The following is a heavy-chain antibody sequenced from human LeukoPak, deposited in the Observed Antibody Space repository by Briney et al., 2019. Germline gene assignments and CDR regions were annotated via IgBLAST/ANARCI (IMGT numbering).Heavy chain of an antibody. D-gene: IGHD3-10*01. CDR3: ARLVSGSTMVRGVSDNWFDP. CDR1: GGSISSYY. J-gene: IGHJ5*02. CDR2: IYTSGST. Sequence: SETLSLTCTVSGGSISSYYWSWIRQPAGKGLEWIGRIYTSGSTNYNPSLKSRVTISVDTSKNQFSLKLSSVTAVDTAVYYCARLVSGSTMVRGVSDNWFDPWGQGTLVTVSS. V-gene: IGHV4-4*07.